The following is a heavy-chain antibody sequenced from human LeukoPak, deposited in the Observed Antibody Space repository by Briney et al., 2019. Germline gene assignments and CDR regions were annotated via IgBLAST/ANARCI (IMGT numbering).Heavy chain of an antibody. CDR2: IYSGGST. J-gene: IGHJ4*02. CDR1: GFTASSNY. Sequence: PGRSLRLSCAASGFTASSNYMSWVRQAPGKGLEWVSVIYSGGSTYYADSVKGRFTISRDNSKNTLYLQMNSLRAEDTAVYYRAKYAGSGSYLFHFDYWGQGTLVTVSS. CDR3: AKYAGSGSYLFHFDY. V-gene: IGHV3-66*01. D-gene: IGHD1-26*01.